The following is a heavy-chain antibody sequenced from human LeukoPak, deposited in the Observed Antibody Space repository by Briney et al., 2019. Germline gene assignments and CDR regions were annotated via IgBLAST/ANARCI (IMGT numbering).Heavy chain of an antibody. Sequence: ASVKVSCKVSGYTLTELSMHWVRQAPGKGLEWMGGFDPEDGETIYAQKFQGRVTMTEDTSTDTAYMELSSLRSEDTAVYYCATAAGSPATGEFDYWGQGTLVTVSS. CDR2: FDPEDGET. V-gene: IGHV1-24*01. D-gene: IGHD2-8*02. J-gene: IGHJ4*02. CDR1: GYTLTELS. CDR3: ATAAGSPATGEFDY.